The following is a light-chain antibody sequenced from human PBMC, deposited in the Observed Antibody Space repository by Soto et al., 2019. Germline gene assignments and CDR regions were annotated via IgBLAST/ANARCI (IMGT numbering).Light chain of an antibody. CDR2: GAS. CDR1: QSVSSN. CDR3: HQYNNWPFT. J-gene: IGKJ3*01. Sequence: EIVMTQSPATLSVSPGERATLSCRASQSVSSNLAWYQQKPGQAPRLLIYGASTRATGVPARFSGSGSGTEFTRTISSLQSEDFAVYYCHQYNNWPFTFGPGTKTDIQ. V-gene: IGKV3-15*01.